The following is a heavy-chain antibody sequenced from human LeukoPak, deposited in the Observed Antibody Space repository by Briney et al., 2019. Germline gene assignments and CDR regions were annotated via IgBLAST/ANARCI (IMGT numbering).Heavy chain of an antibody. J-gene: IGHJ3*02. CDR2: MYYNRST. V-gene: IGHV4-59*01. D-gene: IGHD3-22*01. CDR1: GGSISSYY. CDR3: ARGGGYFLIDAFDI. Sequence: SETLSLTCTVSGGSISSYYRSWIRQPPGKGLEWIGYMYYNRSTNYNPSLKSRVTISVDTSKNQFSLKLSSVTAADTAVYYCARGGGYFLIDAFDIWGLGTMVTVSS.